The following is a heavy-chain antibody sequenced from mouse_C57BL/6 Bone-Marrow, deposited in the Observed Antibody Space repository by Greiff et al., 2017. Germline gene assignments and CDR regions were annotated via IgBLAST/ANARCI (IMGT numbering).Heavy chain of an antibody. D-gene: IGHD1-2*01. V-gene: IGHV1-62-2*01. CDR3: AGHEEPGYTNRDWYFDV. J-gene: IGHJ1*03. CDR2: FFPGSGGL. Sequence: QVQLQQSGAELVQPGASVKLSCKASGYTFTEYTIHWVKQRSGQGLEWIGCFFPGSGGLTYNEKFYDKAPLTAARSSCTDYMQLSLLTSEDAAVYYCAGHEEPGYTNRDWYFDVWGTGTTVTVSS. CDR1: GYTFTEYT.